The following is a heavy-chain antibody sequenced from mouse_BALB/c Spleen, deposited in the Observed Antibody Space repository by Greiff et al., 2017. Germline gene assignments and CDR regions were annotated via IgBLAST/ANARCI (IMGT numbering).Heavy chain of an antibody. CDR2: IWAGGST. CDR3: ARESPYYGSSFPYAMDY. CDR1: GFSLTSYG. Sequence: VQLKESGPGLVAPSQSLSITCTVSGFSLTSYGVHWVRQPPGKGLEWLGVIWAGGSTNYNSALMSRLSISKDNSKSQVFLKMNSLQTDDTAMYYCARESPYYGSSFPYAMDYWGQGTSVTVSS. J-gene: IGHJ4*01. D-gene: IGHD1-1*01. V-gene: IGHV2-9*02.